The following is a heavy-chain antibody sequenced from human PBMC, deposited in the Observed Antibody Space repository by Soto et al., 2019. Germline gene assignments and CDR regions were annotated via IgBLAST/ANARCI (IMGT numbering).Heavy chain of an antibody. J-gene: IGHJ4*02. D-gene: IGHD3-22*01. CDR2: IYYSGST. CDR1: GGSISSGGYY. V-gene: IGHV4-31*03. Sequence: PSETMSLTCTVSGGSISSGGYYWSWIRQHPGKGLEWIGYIYYSGSTYYNPSLKSRVTISVDTSKNQFSLKLSSVTAADTAVYYCARVNQYDSSGYYYASPPPNFDYWGQGTLVTVSS. CDR3: ARVNQYDSSGYYYASPPPNFDY.